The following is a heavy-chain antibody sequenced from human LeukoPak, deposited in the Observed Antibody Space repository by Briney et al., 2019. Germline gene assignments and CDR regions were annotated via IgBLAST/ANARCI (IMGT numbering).Heavy chain of an antibody. V-gene: IGHV4-39*01. CDR2: IYYSGST. CDR1: GGSISSSRYY. CDR3: ARAAYGSGSYNFDY. D-gene: IGHD3-10*01. J-gene: IGHJ4*02. Sequence: SETLSLTCIVSGGSISSSRYYWGWIRQPPGKGLEWIGSIYYSGSTYYNSSLKSRVTISVDTSKNQFSLKLSAVTAADTAVYYCARAAYGSGSYNFDYWGQGILVTVSS.